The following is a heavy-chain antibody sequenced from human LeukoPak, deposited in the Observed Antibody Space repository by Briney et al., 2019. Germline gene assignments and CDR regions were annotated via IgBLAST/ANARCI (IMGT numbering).Heavy chain of an antibody. D-gene: IGHD3-22*01. CDR2: ISAYNGNT. V-gene: IGHV1-18*01. CDR3: ARTTGYYSDTSGYYPYYFDY. CDR1: GYTFTCYG. Sequence: ASVKVSCKASGYTFTCYGISLVRQAPGQGLEWMGWISAYNGNTNYAQKLQGRVTMTTDTSTSTAYMEFRSLRSDDTAVYYCARTTGYYSDTSGYYPYYFDYWGQGTLVTVSS. J-gene: IGHJ4*02.